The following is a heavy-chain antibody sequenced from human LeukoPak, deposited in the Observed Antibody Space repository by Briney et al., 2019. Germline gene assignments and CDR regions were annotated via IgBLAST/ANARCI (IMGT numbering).Heavy chain of an antibody. CDR2: ISGSGGST. CDR1: GFTFSSYA. V-gene: IGHV3-23*01. D-gene: IGHD3-3*01. J-gene: IGHJ4*02. Sequence: GGSLRLSCAASGFTFSSYAMSWVRQAPGKGLEWVSAISGSGGSTYYADSVKGQFTISRDNSKDTLYLEMHSLIREDTAVYYCARDLRGDYDFWSGRFPIDWGRGTLVTVPS. CDR3: ARDLRGDYDFWSGRFPID.